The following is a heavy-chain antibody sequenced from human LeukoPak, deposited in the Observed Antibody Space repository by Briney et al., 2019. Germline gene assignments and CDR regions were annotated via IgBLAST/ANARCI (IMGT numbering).Heavy chain of an antibody. Sequence: GGSLRLCCAASGVTLSNDGMGSVRQAPGQGLWCDSSISASGTYIWYGDKVKGRFTISRDNAKSSLYLHMDSLRAEDTAVYYCAKERACGASSCVAYYFDSWGQGTLVTVSS. V-gene: IGHV3-21*01. D-gene: IGHD2-2*01. CDR1: GVTLSNDG. J-gene: IGHJ4*02. CDR3: AKERACGASSCVAYYFDS. CDR2: ISASGTYI.